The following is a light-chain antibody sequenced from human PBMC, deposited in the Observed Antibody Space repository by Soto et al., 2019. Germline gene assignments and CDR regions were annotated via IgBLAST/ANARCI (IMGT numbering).Light chain of an antibody. CDR2: AVS. CDR1: QGISSY. J-gene: IGKJ1*01. CDR3: QHLNSYPRT. Sequence: DIQLTQSPSFLSASIGDRVTITCRASQGISSYLAWYQQKPGKAPKLLMYAVSTLQSGVPSRFSGSGSGTEFTLTISSLQPEDFATYYCQHLNSYPRTFGQGTKVEIK. V-gene: IGKV1-9*01.